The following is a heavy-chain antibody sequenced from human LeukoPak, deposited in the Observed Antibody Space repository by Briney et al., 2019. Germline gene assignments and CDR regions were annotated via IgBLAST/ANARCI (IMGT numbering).Heavy chain of an antibody. Sequence: SETLSLTCTVSGGSISSSSYYWGWIRQPPGKGLEWIGSIYYSGSTYYNPSLKSRVTISVDTSKNQFSLKLSSVTAADTAAYYCARQYSDILTGYHRGELYWYFDLWGRGTLVTVSS. V-gene: IGHV4-39*01. CDR3: ARQYSDILTGYHRGELYWYFDL. CDR2: IYYSGST. D-gene: IGHD3-9*01. J-gene: IGHJ2*01. CDR1: GGSISSSSYY.